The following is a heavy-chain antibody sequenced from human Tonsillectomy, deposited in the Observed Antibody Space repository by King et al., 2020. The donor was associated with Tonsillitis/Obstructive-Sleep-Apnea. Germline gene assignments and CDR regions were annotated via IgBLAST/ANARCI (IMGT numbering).Heavy chain of an antibody. Sequence: QLVQSGAEVKKPGESLRISCKGSGYSFTNYWISWVRQMPGKGLEWMGRIDPSDSYTNYSPSFQGHVTISADKSISTAYLQWSSLKASDTAMYYCARHGPEYYDSSYNIDVWGQGTTVTVSS. J-gene: IGHJ6*02. CDR1: GYSFTNYW. D-gene: IGHD3-3*01. CDR2: IDPSDSYT. V-gene: IGHV5-10-1*01. CDR3: ARHGPEYYDSSYNIDV.